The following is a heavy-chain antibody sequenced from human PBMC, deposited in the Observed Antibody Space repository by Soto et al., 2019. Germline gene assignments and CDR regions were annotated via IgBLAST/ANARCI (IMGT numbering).Heavy chain of an antibody. Sequence: EVQLVESGGGLVQPGGSLRISCAASGFIFRSYCMSWCRQAPGKGLQWVANINPDGSAKYYEDSVKGRFTISRDNAKNSLYLQIDSLTTEDTAVYYCTKGHYGDGLGWGQGALVTVSS. CDR1: GFIFRSYC. D-gene: IGHD4-17*01. CDR3: TKGHYGDGLG. V-gene: IGHV3-7*05. J-gene: IGHJ4*02. CDR2: INPDGSAK.